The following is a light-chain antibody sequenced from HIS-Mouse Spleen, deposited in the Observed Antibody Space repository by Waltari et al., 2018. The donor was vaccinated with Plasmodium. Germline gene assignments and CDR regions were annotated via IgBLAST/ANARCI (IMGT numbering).Light chain of an antibody. J-gene: IGLJ1*01. CDR2: EGS. V-gene: IGLV2-23*01. CDR3: CSYAGSSTYV. Sequence: QSALTQPASVSGSPGQSITISCNGTSRYFGSYQLVSWYQQHPGKAPKLMIYEGSKRPSGVSNRFSGSKSGNTASLTISGLQAEDEADYYCCSYAGSSTYVFGTGTKVTVL. CDR1: SRYFGSYQL.